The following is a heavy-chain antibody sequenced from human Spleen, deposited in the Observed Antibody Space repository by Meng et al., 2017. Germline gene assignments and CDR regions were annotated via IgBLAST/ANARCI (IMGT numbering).Heavy chain of an antibody. D-gene: IGHD1-20*01. V-gene: IGHV3-48*03. CDR1: GFIFSRYE. J-gene: IGHJ5*02. Sequence: GGSLRLSCVASGFIFSRYEMNWVRQAPGKGLEWLSYITNSGSPAHYADSVRGRFTTSKDNAKNSLFLELNSLTAEDTALYYCARGGITGATWNWFDLWGQGTLVTVSS. CDR3: ARGGITGATWNWFDL. CDR2: ITNSGSPA.